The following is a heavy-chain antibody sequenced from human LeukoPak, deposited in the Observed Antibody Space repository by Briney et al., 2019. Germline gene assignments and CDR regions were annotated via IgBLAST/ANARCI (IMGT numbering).Heavy chain of an antibody. CDR2: ISSSGSTI. D-gene: IGHD2-21*02. CDR3: ARVNRVTAIQELDY. Sequence: GGSLRLSCAASGFTFSDYYMTWIRQAPGKGLEWVSSISSSGSTIFYADSVKGRFTISRDNAKSSLFLQMNSLRAEDTAVYYCARVNRVTAIQELDYWGQGTLVTVSS. J-gene: IGHJ4*02. V-gene: IGHV3-11*01. CDR1: GFTFSDYY.